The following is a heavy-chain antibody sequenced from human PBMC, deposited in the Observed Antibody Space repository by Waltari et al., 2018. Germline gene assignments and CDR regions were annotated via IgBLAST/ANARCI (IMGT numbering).Heavy chain of an antibody. D-gene: IGHD3-22*01. CDR3: ARGRYDTSANWFDP. Sequence: QVQLQESGPGLVKPSETLSLTCTVSGGSISTYYWSGIRQPPGKGPEWIGYIDYSGRTNYNPFLRSRVTISVDTSKNQFSLKRSSLTAADTAVYYCARGRYDTSANWFDPWGQGTLVTVSS. V-gene: IGHV4-59*01. CDR2: IDYSGRT. CDR1: GGSISTYY. J-gene: IGHJ5*02.